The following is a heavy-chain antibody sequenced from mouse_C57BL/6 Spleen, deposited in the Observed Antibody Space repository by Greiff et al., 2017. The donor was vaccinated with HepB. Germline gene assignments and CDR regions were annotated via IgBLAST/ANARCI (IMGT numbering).Heavy chain of an antibody. J-gene: IGHJ4*01. CDR3: ARSGDYYGSSYEGAMDY. CDR2: IHPNSGST. V-gene: IGHV1-64*01. CDR1: GYTFTSYW. D-gene: IGHD1-1*01. Sequence: VKLQQPGAELVKPGASVKLSCKASGYTFTSYWMHWVKQRPGQGLEWIGMIHPNSGSTNYNEKFKSKATLTVDKSSSTAYMQLSSLTSEDSAVYYCARSGDYYGSSYEGAMDYWGQGTSVTVSS.